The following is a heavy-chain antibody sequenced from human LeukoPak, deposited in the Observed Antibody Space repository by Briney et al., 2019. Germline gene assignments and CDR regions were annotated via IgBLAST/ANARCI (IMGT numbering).Heavy chain of an antibody. J-gene: IGHJ4*02. V-gene: IGHV3-21*01. CDR3: ARGRIAAAITFDY. Sequence: GGSLRLSCAASGFTFNSYSMNWVRQAPGKGLEWVSSISSSSSYIYYADSVKGRFTISRDNAKNSLYLQMNSLRAEDTAVYYCARGRIAAAITFDYWGQGTLVTVSS. CDR1: GFTFNSYS. D-gene: IGHD6-13*01. CDR2: ISSSSSYI.